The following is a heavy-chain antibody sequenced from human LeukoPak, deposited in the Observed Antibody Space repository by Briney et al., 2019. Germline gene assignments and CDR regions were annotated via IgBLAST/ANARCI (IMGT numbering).Heavy chain of an antibody. V-gene: IGHV1-24*01. CDR1: GYTLTELS. J-gene: IGHJ4*02. Sequence: VSVKVSCKVSGYTLTELSMHWVRQAPGKGLEWMGGFDPEDGETIYAQKFQGRVTMTEDTSTDTAYMELSSLRSEDTAVYYCARGSLVRSSPIGDYWGQGTLVTVSS. CDR3: ARGSLVRSSPIGDY. D-gene: IGHD6-13*01. CDR2: FDPEDGET.